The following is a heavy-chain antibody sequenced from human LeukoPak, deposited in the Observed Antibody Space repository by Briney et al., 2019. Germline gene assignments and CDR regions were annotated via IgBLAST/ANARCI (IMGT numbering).Heavy chain of an antibody. J-gene: IGHJ4*02. V-gene: IGHV3-74*01. CDR3: ARVAGYSGYDYGAGY. CDR2: INSDGSST. D-gene: IGHD5-12*01. Sequence: GGSLRLSCAASGFTFSSDWMHWVRQAPGKGLVWVSRINSDGSSTSYADSLKGRFTISRDNAKNTLYLQMNSLRVEDTAVYYCARVAGYSGYDYGAGYWGQGTLVTVSS. CDR1: GFTFSSDW.